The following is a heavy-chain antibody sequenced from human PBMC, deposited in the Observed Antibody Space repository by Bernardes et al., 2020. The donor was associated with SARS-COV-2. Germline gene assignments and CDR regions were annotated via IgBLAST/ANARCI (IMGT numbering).Heavy chain of an antibody. CDR3: ARDHSGTYRGALDV. CDR1: GYRFIVYG. D-gene: IGHD1-26*01. V-gene: IGHV1-18*04. Sequence: ASAKVSCKASGYRFIVYGFTWVRQAPGHGLEWMGWISPYNGATNYAQNLQGRVTMTTDTSTTTAYMELTSLSSDDTAVYYCARDHSGTYRGALDVWGQGTMVTVSS. J-gene: IGHJ3*01. CDR2: ISPYNGAT.